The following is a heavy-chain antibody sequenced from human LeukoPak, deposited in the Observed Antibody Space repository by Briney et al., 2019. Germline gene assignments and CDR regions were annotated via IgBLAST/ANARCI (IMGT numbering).Heavy chain of an antibody. V-gene: IGHV4-34*01. J-gene: IGHJ4*02. Sequence: PSETLSLTCAVYGGSFSGYYWSWIRQPPGKGLEWIGEINYSENTNWIGEIKHSENTNYNPSLKSRVTISVDTSKNQFSLQLRSVTAADTAVYYCARNFDSSGYYLAYWGQGNPVTVSS. CDR2: IKHSENT. D-gene: IGHD3-22*01. CDR1: GGSFSGYY. CDR3: ARNFDSSGYYLAY.